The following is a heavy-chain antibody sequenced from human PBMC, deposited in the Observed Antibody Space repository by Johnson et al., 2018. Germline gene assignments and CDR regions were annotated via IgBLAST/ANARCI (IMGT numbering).Heavy chain of an antibody. CDR2: ISNGGTTK. V-gene: IGHV3-74*01. CDR1: GFTFSAYW. CDR3: ATEDSGPHH. Sequence: VQLVESGGGLVQPGGSLRLSCAASGFTFSAYWMHWVRQAPGQGLTWVSRISNGGTTKDYAASVKGRFTISRDNAKNTVYLQMSSLRAEDTAVYYCATEDSGPHHWVQGTLVTVAS. J-gene: IGHJ1*01. D-gene: IGHD6-19*01.